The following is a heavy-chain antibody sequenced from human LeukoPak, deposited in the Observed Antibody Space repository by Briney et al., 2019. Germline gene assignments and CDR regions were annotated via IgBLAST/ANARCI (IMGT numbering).Heavy chain of an antibody. J-gene: IGHJ6*02. CDR3: ARERRSCSDSNCRSYGMDV. D-gene: IGHD2-15*01. V-gene: IGHV3-7*05. CDR2: IKEDGSDN. Sequence: GGSLRLSCAASGFTFSSYWMSWVRQAPAKGLEWVANIKEDGSDNYYVDSVKGRFTISRDNAKNSLYLQMNSLRAEDTAVYYCARERRSCSDSNCRSYGMDVWGQGTTVTVSS. CDR1: GFTFSSYW.